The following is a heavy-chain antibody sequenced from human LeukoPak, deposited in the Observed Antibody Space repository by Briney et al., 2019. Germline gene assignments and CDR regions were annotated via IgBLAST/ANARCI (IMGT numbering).Heavy chain of an antibody. CDR2: IKQDGSDK. Sequence: GGSLRLSCAASGFTFSSYWMSWVRQAPGKGLECVANIKQDGSDKYYVDSVKGRFTISRDNAKNSLYLQMNSLRAEDTAVYYCARDPYDSSWGLCYFDYWGQGNLVTVSS. CDR3: ARDPYDSSWGLCYFDY. V-gene: IGHV3-7*04. D-gene: IGHD3-22*01. J-gene: IGHJ4*02. CDR1: GFTFSSYW.